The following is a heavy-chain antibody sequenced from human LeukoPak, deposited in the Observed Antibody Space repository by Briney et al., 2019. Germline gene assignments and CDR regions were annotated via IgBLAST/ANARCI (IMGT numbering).Heavy chain of an antibody. CDR1: GFTFDDYT. D-gene: IGHD5-12*01. CDR3: SKNQLHNSGYATDYMDV. CDR2: ISWDGGST. Sequence: GGSLRLSCAASGFTFDDYTMHWVRQAPGKGLEWVSLISWDGGSTYYADSVKGRFTISRDNSKNSLYLQMNSLRTEDTALYYCSKNQLHNSGYATDYMDVWGKGTTVTVSS. J-gene: IGHJ6*03. V-gene: IGHV3-43*01.